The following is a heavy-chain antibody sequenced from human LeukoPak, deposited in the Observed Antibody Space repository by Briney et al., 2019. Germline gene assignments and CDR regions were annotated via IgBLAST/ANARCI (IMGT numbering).Heavy chain of an antibody. D-gene: IGHD1-7*01. Sequence: GESLKISCKGSGYSFSSYWISWVRQMPGKGLEWMGTTDPSDSYINYSPSFQGHVTISADKSISTAYLHWSSLKASDTAMYYCARHRNWNSVTDYWGQGTLVSVSS. V-gene: IGHV5-10-1*01. CDR2: TDPSDSYI. CDR1: GYSFSSYW. J-gene: IGHJ4*02. CDR3: ARHRNWNSVTDY.